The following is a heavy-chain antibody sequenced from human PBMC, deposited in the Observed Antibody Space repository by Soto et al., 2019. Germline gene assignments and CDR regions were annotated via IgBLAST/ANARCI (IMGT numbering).Heavy chain of an antibody. CDR3: ARGHSTDCSNGVCSFFYNHEMDV. CDR1: GYSFTDYH. V-gene: IGHV1-2*04. CDR2: INPKSGGR. J-gene: IGHJ6*02. Sequence: ASVKGSCKASGYSFTDYHIHWVRQAPGQGLEWLGRINPKSGGRSTAQKFQGWVTMTRDRSISTVYMELTRLRSDDTAVYFCARGHSTDCSNGVCSFFYNHEMDVWGQGTTVTVS. D-gene: IGHD2-8*01.